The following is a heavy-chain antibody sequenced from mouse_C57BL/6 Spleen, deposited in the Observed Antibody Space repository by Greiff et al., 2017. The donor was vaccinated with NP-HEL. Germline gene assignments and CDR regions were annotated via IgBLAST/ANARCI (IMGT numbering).Heavy chain of an antibody. J-gene: IGHJ3*01. V-gene: IGHV6-3*01. D-gene: IGHD2-1*01. CDR1: GFTFSNYW. CDR3: TYGNYQAWFAY. Sequence: EVKVEESGGGLVQPGGSMKLSCVASGFTFSNYWMNWVRQSPEKGLEWVAQIRLKSDNYATHYAESVKGRFTISRDDSKSSVYLQMNNLRAEDTGIYYCTYGNYQAWFAYWGQGTLVTVSA. CDR2: IRLKSDNYAT.